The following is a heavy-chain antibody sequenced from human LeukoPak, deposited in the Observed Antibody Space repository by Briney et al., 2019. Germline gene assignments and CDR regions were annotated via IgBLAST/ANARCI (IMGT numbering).Heavy chain of an antibody. CDR1: GDSISSSSYC. CDR3: ARHSRSGYIGYENAFDI. Sequence: SETLSLTCTVSGDSISSSSYCWDWIRQPPGKGLEWIGNIYSSANTHYNPSLKTRITMSVDTSKNQFSLKLNSVTAADTGIYYCARHSRSGYIGYENAFDIWGQGTMVTVSS. V-gene: IGHV4-39*01. J-gene: IGHJ3*02. D-gene: IGHD5-12*01. CDR2: IYSSANT.